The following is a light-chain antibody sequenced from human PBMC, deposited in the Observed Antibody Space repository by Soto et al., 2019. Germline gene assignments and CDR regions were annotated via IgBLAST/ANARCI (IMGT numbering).Light chain of an antibody. J-gene: IGLJ1*01. V-gene: IGLV1-51*02. CDR1: SSNIENNY. Sequence: QSVLTQPPSVSAAPGQKVTISCSGSSSNIENNYVSWYQQLPGTAPKLLIYEDTTRPSGIPDRFSGSKSGTSATLGITGLQTGDEADYYCATWDSSRSAGVFATGTKVTVL. CDR2: EDT. CDR3: ATWDSSRSAGV.